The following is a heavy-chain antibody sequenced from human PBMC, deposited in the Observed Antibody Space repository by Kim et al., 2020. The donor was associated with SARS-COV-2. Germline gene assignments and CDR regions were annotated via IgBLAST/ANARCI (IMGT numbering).Heavy chain of an antibody. CDR3: ARGVVVTAIPLCCFDP. V-gene: IGHV4-34*01. CDR2: INHSGST. CDR1: GGSFSGYY. J-gene: IGHJ5*02. Sequence: SETLSLTCAIYGGSFSGYYWSWIRQPPGKGLEWIGEINHSGSTNYNPSLKSRVTISVDTSKNQFSLKLSSVTAADTAVYYCARGVVVTAIPLCCFDPWGQGPLVTVSS. D-gene: IGHD2-21*02.